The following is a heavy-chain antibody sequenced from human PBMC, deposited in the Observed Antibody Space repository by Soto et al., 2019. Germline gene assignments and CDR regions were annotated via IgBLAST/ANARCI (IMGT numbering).Heavy chain of an antibody. Sequence: SVKVSCKASGGTFSSYAISWVRQAPGQGLEWMGGIIPIFGTANYAQKFQGRVTITADESTSTAYMELSSLRSEDTAVYYCALSAGFELLWDYYYGMDVWGHGTTATVSS. CDR3: ALSAGFELLWDYYYGMDV. CDR1: GGTFSSYA. V-gene: IGHV1-69*13. CDR2: IIPIFGTA. J-gene: IGHJ6*02. D-gene: IGHD1-26*01.